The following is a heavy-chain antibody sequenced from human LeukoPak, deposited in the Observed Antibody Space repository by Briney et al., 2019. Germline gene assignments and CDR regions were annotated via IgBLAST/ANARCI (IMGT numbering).Heavy chain of an antibody. J-gene: IGHJ4*02. Sequence: GGSLRLSCAASGFTVSSNYMSWVRQAPGKGLEWVSVIYSGGSTYYADSVKGRFTISRDNSKNTLYLQMNSLTAEATAVYYCARGLAAAGRRGVDYWGQGTLVSVSS. CDR1: GFTVSSNY. CDR2: IYSGGST. CDR3: ARGLAAAGRRGVDY. V-gene: IGHV3-66*02. D-gene: IGHD6-13*01.